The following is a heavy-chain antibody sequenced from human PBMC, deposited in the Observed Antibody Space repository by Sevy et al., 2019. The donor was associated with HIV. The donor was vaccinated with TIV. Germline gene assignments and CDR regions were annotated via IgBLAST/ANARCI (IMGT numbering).Heavy chain of an antibody. D-gene: IGHD1-26*01. CDR3: ARSSGSYSYFDY. CDR1: GFTFSSYD. V-gene: IGHV3-30*03. CDR2: ISYDGRSK. J-gene: IGHJ4*02. Sequence: GGSLRLSCAASGFTFSSYDMHWVRQAPGKGLEWVAVISYDGRSKHYADSVKGRFTISRDNSKNTLYLQMNSLRAEDTAVYYCARSSGSYSYFDYWGQGTLVTVSS.